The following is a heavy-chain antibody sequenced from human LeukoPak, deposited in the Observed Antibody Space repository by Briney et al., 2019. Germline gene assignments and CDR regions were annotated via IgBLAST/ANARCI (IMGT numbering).Heavy chain of an antibody. V-gene: IGHV4-39*01. D-gene: IGHD6-13*01. CDR3: ARIDSSSWYRETYGMDV. Sequence: PSETLSLTCTVSGGSISSSSYYWGWSRQPPGKGLEWIGSIYYSGSTYYNPSLKSRVTISVDTSKNQFSLKLSSVTAADTAVYYCARIDSSSWYRETYGMDVWGQGTTVTVSS. CDR2: IYYSGST. J-gene: IGHJ6*02. CDR1: GGSISSSSYY.